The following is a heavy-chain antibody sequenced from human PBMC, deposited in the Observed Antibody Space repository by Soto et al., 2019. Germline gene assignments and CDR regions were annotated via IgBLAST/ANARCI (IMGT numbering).Heavy chain of an antibody. Sequence: SETLSLTCTVSGASISSYYWTWIRQPPGKGLEWIGYVYYSGSTSYNPSLKSRVTISVDNSKNTLYLQMNTLRAEDTAVYFCAKTQNDILDFWGQGTLVTVSS. CDR2: VYYSGST. CDR1: GASISSYY. V-gene: IGHV4-59*12. J-gene: IGHJ4*02. CDR3: AKTQNDILDF. D-gene: IGHD3-9*01.